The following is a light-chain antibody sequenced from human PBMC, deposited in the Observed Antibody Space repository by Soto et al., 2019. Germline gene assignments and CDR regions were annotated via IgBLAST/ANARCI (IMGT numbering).Light chain of an antibody. CDR1: SSNIGAGYD. CDR3: QSYGSSLSGGV. J-gene: IGLJ3*02. CDR2: GNS. V-gene: IGLV1-40*01. Sequence: QPVLTQPPSVSGAPGQRVTISCTGSSSNIGAGYDVHWYQQLPGTAPKLLIYGNSNRPSGVPDRFSGSKSGTSASLAITGLQAEDEADYYCQSYGSSLSGGVFGGGTKLTVL.